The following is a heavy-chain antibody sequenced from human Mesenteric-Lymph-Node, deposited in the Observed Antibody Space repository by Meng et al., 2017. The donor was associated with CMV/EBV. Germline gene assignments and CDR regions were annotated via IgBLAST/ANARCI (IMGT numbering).Heavy chain of an antibody. V-gene: IGHV3-21*01. Sequence: ETLSLTCTVSGGSISSSSYYWGWIRQPPGKGLEWVSSISSSSSYISYADSVKGRFTISRDNAKNSLYLQMNSLRAEDTAVYYCARDEANWGTILVGGIDYWGQGTLVTVSS. CDR2: ISSSSSYI. D-gene: IGHD7-27*01. CDR1: GGSISSSS. CDR3: ARDEANWGTILVGGIDY. J-gene: IGHJ4*02.